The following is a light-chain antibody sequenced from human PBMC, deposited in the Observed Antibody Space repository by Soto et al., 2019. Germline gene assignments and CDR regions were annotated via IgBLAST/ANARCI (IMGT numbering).Light chain of an antibody. V-gene: IGLV2-14*03. Sequence: QSALTQPASVSGSPGQSITISCTGTSSDVGGYNYVSWYQHHPGKAPKLIIYDVSNRPSGVSIRFSGSKSDNTASLTISGLQAEDEADYYCCSYAGSSTPYVFGTGTKLTVL. J-gene: IGLJ1*01. CDR2: DVS. CDR3: CSYAGSSTPYV. CDR1: SSDVGGYNY.